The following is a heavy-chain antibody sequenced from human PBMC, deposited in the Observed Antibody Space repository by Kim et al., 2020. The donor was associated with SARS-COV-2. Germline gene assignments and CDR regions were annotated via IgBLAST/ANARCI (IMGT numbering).Heavy chain of an antibody. CDR1: GYSFASYW. D-gene: IGHD2-21*02. CDR3: ARHRRVTAITDY. Sequence: GESLKISCKGSGYSFASYWIGWVRQMPGKGLEWMGLIYPGDSDTRYSPSFQGQVTISVDKSISTAYLQWSSLKASDTAMYYCARHRRVTAITDYWGQGTLVTVSS. V-gene: IGHV5-51*01. CDR2: IYPGDSDT. J-gene: IGHJ4*02.